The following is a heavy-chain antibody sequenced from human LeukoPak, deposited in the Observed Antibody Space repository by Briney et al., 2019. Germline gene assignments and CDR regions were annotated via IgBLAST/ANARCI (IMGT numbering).Heavy chain of an antibody. CDR2: ISAYNGNT. J-gene: IGHJ4*02. Sequence: ASVKVSCKASGYTFTSYGISWVRQAPGQGLEWMGWISAYNGNTNYAQKLQGRVTMTTDTSTSTAYMELRSLRSDDTAVYYCARLRLATTVVTYFDCWGQGTLVTVSS. V-gene: IGHV1-18*01. D-gene: IGHD4-23*01. CDR3: ARLRLATTVVTYFDC. CDR1: GYTFTSYG.